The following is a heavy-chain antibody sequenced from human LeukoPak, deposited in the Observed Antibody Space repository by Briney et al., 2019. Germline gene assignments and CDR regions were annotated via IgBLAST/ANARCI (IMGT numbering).Heavy chain of an antibody. V-gene: IGHV4-34*01. CDR1: GGSFSGYY. J-gene: IGHJ6*03. D-gene: IGHD3-10*01. Sequence: SETLSLTCAVYGGSFSGYYWSWIRQPPGKGLGWIGEINHSGSTNYNPSLKSRVTISVDTSKNQFSLKLSSVTAADTAVYYCARIQRSMVRGKSYYYYMDVWGKGTTVTISS. CDR2: INHSGST. CDR3: ARIQRSMVRGKSYYYYMDV.